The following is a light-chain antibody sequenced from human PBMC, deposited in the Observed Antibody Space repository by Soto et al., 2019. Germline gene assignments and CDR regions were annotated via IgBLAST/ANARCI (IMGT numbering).Light chain of an antibody. Sequence: EIVMTPSPATLSVPPGERATLSCSASQSVSSNLAWYQQKPGQAPRLLIYGASTRATGIPARFSGSGSGTEFTLTISSLQSEDFAVYYCQQYNNRPITFGQGTRLEIK. CDR2: GAS. J-gene: IGKJ5*01. CDR3: QQYNNRPIT. CDR1: QSVSSN. V-gene: IGKV3-15*01.